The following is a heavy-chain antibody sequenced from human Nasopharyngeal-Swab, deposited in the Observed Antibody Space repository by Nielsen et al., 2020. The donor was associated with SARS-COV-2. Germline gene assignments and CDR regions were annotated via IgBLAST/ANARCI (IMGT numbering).Heavy chain of an antibody. V-gene: IGHV3-23*01. CDR2: SSGSGGST. CDR3: AKDREATYYYGSGSFDY. D-gene: IGHD3-10*01. CDR1: GVSFSSYG. J-gene: IGHJ4*02. Sequence: GGSLRRSGAGAGVSFSSYGKSWVRQAPGKGLERVSASSGSGGSTYDADSVKGRFTISRDNSKNTLYLQMNSLRAEDTAVYYCAKDREATYYYGSGSFDYWGQGTLVTVSS.